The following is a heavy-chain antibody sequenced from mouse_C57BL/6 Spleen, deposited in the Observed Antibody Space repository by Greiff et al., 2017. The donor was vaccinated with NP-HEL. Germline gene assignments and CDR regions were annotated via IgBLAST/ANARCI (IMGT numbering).Heavy chain of an antibody. V-gene: IGHV1-82*01. D-gene: IGHD1-1*01. CDR3: ARGELHYWYFDV. J-gene: IGHJ1*03. CDR2: IYPGDGDT. Sequence: VQLQQSGPELVKPGASVKISCKASGYAFSSSWMNWVKQRPGKGLEWIGRIYPGDGDTNYNGKFKGKATLTVDKSSSTAYMQLSSLTSEDSAVYFCARGELHYWYFDVWGTGTTVTVSS. CDR1: GYAFSSSW.